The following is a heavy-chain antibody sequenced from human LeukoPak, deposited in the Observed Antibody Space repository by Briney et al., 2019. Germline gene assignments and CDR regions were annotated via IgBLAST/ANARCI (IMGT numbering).Heavy chain of an antibody. Sequence: LAGGSLRLSCAASGFTFSTYAMYWVRQAPGKGLEWVSAISGGGGSIYYADSVKGRFTISRDNSKNTLYLQMNSLRAEDTAVYYCAKALTTTERIFDYWGQGTLITVSS. CDR2: ISGGGGSI. CDR1: GFTFSTYA. V-gene: IGHV3-23*01. J-gene: IGHJ4*02. CDR3: AKALTTTERIFDY. D-gene: IGHD4-17*01.